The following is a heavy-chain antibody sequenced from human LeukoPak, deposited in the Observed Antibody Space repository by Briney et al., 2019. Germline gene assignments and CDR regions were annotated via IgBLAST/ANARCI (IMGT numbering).Heavy chain of an antibody. CDR1: GYTFTGYY. CDR2: INPNSGGT. Sequence: ASVKVSCKASGYTFTGYYMHWVRQAPGQGLEWMGWINPNSGGTNYAQKFQGRVTMTRDTSISTAYMELSRLRSEDTAVYYCTRAGIPGYCGAATCSNWLDPWGQGTLVTVSS. D-gene: IGHD2-15*01. V-gene: IGHV1-2*02. J-gene: IGHJ5*02. CDR3: TRAGIPGYCGAATCSNWLDP.